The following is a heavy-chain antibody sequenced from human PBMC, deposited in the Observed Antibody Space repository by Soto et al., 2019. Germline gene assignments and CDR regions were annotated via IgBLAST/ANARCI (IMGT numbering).Heavy chain of an antibody. D-gene: IGHD5-18*01. Sequence: SETLSLTCTVSGGSISSYYWSWIRQPPGKGLEWIGYIYYSGSTNYNPSLKSRVTISVDTSKNQFSLKLSSVTAADTAVYYCASTRTAIDNWFDTWGQGTLVTVS. J-gene: IGHJ5*02. V-gene: IGHV4-59*01. CDR2: IYYSGST. CDR3: ASTRTAIDNWFDT. CDR1: GGSISSYY.